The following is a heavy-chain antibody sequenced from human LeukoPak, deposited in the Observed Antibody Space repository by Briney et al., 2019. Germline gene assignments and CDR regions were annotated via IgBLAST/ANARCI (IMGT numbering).Heavy chain of an antibody. D-gene: IGHD5-12*01. V-gene: IGHV1-69-2*01. J-gene: IGHJ4*02. Sequence: ASVKVSCKXSGYTFTDYYMHWVQQAPGKGLEWMGLVDPEDGETIYAEKFQGRVTITADTSTDTAYMELSSLRSEDTAVYYCATDLAVATGDYWGQGTLVTVSS. CDR2: VDPEDGET. CDR1: GYTFTDYY. CDR3: ATDLAVATGDY.